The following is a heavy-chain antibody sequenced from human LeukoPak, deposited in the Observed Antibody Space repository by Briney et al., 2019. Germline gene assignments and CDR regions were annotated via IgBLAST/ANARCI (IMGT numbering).Heavy chain of an antibody. D-gene: IGHD3-22*01. CDR1: GGSISSSSYY. CDR2: INHSGST. Sequence: PSETLSLTCTVSGGSISSSSYYWGWIRQPPGKGLEWIGEINHSGSTNYNPSLKSRVTISVDTSKNQFSLKLSSVTAADTAVYYCASSKGLFPGSLDYWGQGTLVTVSS. J-gene: IGHJ4*02. CDR3: ASSKGLFPGSLDY. V-gene: IGHV4-39*07.